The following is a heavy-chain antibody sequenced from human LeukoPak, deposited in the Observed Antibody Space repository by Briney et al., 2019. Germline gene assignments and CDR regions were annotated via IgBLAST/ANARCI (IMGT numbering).Heavy chain of an antibody. CDR1: GGSIRNAGYY. CDR2: IWTSGGT. V-gene: IGHV4-61*02. Sequence: SENLSLTCTVSGGSIRNAGYYWNWIRQPAGKTLEWIGRIWTSGGTLYNPSLKSRVTISVDTSKNQFSLKLSSVTAADTAVYYCARSRDYGDREPFDYWGQGTLVTVSS. D-gene: IGHD4-17*01. CDR3: ARSRDYGDREPFDY. J-gene: IGHJ4*02.